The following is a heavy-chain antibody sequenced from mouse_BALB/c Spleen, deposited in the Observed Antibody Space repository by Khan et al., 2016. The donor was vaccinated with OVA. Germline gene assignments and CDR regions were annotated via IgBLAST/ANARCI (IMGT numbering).Heavy chain of an antibody. J-gene: IGHJ3*01. CDR3: TRLANYYDSDGFAY. D-gene: IGHD1-1*01. CDR2: VSTDGSYT. Sequence: EVQLVESGGDLVKPGGSLKLSCAASGFTFSTYGLSWVRQTPEKRLEWVATVSTDGSYTYYPDSVKGRFTISSDNAKNTLYLQISGLKSEDTAMFYCTRLANYYDSDGFAYWGQGTLVTVSA. CDR1: GFTFSTYG. V-gene: IGHV5-6*01.